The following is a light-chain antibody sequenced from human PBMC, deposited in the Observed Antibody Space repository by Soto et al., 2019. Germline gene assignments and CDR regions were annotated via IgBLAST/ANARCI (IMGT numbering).Light chain of an antibody. CDR3: AAWDDSRSGAL. J-gene: IGLJ7*01. V-gene: IGLV1-47*01. CDR2: TNN. CDR1: SSNIGSNY. Sequence: QSVLTQPPSASGTPGQRVTISCSGSSSNIGSNYVYWYQQLPGTAPKLLIYTNNQRPSGVPDRFSGSKSGTSASRAIRGLRSEDEADYDGAAWDDSRSGALFGGGTRLT.